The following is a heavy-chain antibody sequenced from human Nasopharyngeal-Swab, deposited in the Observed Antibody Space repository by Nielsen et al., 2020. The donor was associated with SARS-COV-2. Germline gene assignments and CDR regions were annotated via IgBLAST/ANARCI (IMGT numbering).Heavy chain of an antibody. CDR2: IWYDGSNK. CDR1: GFTFSSYG. CDR3: AKGRGDGDHFAFDY. V-gene: IGHV3-30*02. J-gene: IGHJ4*02. Sequence: GESLKISCAASGFTFSSYGMHWVRQAPGKGLEWVAVIWYDGSNKYYADSVKGRFTISRDNSKNTLYLQMNSLRAEDTAVYYCAKGRGDGDHFAFDYWGQGTLVTVSS. D-gene: IGHD4-17*01.